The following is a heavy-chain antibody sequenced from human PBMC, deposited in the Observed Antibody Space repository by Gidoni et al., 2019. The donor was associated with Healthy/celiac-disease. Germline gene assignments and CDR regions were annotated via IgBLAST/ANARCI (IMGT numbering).Heavy chain of an antibody. CDR3: ARASSSWYVGWFDP. J-gene: IGHJ5*02. V-gene: IGHV3-21*01. CDR1: GFPFSSYS. CDR2: ISSSSSYI. D-gene: IGHD6-13*01. Sequence: EVQLVESGGGLVKPGGSLRPSWAASGFPFSSYSMNWVRQAPGKGLEWVSSISSSSSYIYYADSVKGRFTISRDNAKNSLYLQMNSLRAEDTAVYYCARASSSWYVGWFDPWGQGTLVTVSS.